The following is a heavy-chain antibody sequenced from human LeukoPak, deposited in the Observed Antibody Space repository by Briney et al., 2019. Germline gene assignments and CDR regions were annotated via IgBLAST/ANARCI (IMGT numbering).Heavy chain of an antibody. CDR1: GFTFSIYA. CDR2: ISGSGGTA. J-gene: IGHJ4*02. D-gene: IGHD5-12*01. CDR3: AKDDGRGYSGYDYLDY. Sequence: GGSLRLSCAASGFTFSIYAMSWVRQAPGKGLEWVSAISGSGGTAYYADSVKGRFTISRDNSKNTLYLQMNSLRAEDTAVYYCAKDDGRGYSGYDYLDYWGQGTLVTVSS. V-gene: IGHV3-23*01.